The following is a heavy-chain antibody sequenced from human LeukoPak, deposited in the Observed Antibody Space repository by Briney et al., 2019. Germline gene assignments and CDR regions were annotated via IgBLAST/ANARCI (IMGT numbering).Heavy chain of an antibody. CDR3: ARGYCSGGSCYPFDY. Sequence: ASVKVSCKASEGTFSSYAISWERQAPGQGLEWMGRIIPILGIANYAQKFQGRVMITADKSTSTAYMELSSLRSEDTAVYYCARGYCSGGSCYPFDYWGQGTLVTVSS. CDR2: IIPILGIA. V-gene: IGHV1-69*04. CDR1: EGTFSSYA. D-gene: IGHD2-15*01. J-gene: IGHJ4*02.